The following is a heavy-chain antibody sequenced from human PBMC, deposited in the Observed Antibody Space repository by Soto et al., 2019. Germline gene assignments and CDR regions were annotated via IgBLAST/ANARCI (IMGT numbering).Heavy chain of an antibody. CDR2: IIPIFKST. CDR1: GSRFSNYV. D-gene: IGHD2-8*01. CDR3: AREGRGKKADYNGLVSLGY. Sequence: AASVKVSCKVSGSRFSNYVISWVRQAPGHGLEWLGRIIPIFKSTKYAQNFQGRVTITADKSTSTASLELSSLRSDDTAVYYCAREGRGKKADYNGLVSLGYWGQGTLVTAPQ. V-gene: IGHV1-69*06. J-gene: IGHJ4*02.